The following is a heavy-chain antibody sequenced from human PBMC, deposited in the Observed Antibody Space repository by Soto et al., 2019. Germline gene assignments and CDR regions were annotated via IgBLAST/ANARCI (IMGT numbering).Heavy chain of an antibody. CDR3: AKTAKGWFSAFDI. CDR1: RFTFSSYA. CDR2: ISGSGGTT. D-gene: IGHD6-19*01. Sequence: GGSLRLSCAASRFTFSSYAMSWVRQAPGKGLEWVSAISGSGGTTYYADSVKGRFTFSRDNSKNTPYLQMNSLRAEDTAVYYCAKTAKGWFSAFDIWGQGKMVTVSS. V-gene: IGHV3-23*01. J-gene: IGHJ3*02.